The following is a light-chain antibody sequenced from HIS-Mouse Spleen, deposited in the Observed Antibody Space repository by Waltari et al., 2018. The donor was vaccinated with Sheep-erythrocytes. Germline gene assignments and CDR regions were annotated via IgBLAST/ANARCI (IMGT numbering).Light chain of an antibody. CDR3: SSYAGSNNWV. CDR2: GVS. Sequence: QSALTQPPSASGSPGQSVTISCTGTSSDVGGYTYVSWYQQHPGKAPKLMIYGVSKRPSGVPDRFSGSKAGNTASLTVSGLQAEDEADYYCSSYAGSNNWVFGGGTKLTVL. V-gene: IGLV2-8*01. J-gene: IGLJ3*02. CDR1: SSDVGGYTY.